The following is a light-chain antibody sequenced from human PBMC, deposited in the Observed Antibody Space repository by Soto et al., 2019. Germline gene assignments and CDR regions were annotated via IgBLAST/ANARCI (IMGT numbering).Light chain of an antibody. V-gene: IGLV1-44*01. Sequence: QPVLTQPTSASGTPGQRVAISCSGRSSNIGTKTVGWYQQLPGTAPKLLIYSTNQRPSGVPDRFSGSKSGTSASLAITGLQSEDEADYYCAAWDDSLNGVVFGGGTKVTVL. CDR1: SSNIGTKT. CDR2: STN. CDR3: AAWDDSLNGVV. J-gene: IGLJ3*02.